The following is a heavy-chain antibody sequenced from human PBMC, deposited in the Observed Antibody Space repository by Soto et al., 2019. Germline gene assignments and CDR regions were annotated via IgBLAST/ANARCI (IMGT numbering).Heavy chain of an antibody. V-gene: IGHV4-30-2*01. J-gene: IGHJ5*02. D-gene: IGHD3-10*01. CDR2: IYHSGST. CDR1: GGSISSGGYS. Sequence: PSETLSLTCAVSGGSISSGGYSWSWIRQPPGKGLEWIGYIYHSGSTYYNPSLKSRVTISVDRSKNQFSLKLSSVTAADTAVYYCARERITMVRGVIRPSNWFDPWGQGTLVTVSS. CDR3: ARERITMVRGVIRPSNWFDP.